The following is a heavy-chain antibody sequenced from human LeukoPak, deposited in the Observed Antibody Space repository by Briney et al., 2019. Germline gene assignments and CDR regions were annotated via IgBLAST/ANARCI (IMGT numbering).Heavy chain of an antibody. D-gene: IGHD5-18*01. CDR1: GFTVSSNY. CDR2: ISTGSNAI. CDR3: ARGSYISFDY. Sequence: GGSLRLSCAASGFTVSSNYMNWVRQAPGKGLEWLSYISTGSNAIYYTDSVRGRFTISRDNAKNSLYLQMNSLRDEDTAVYYCARGSYISFDYWGKGALVSFSS. V-gene: IGHV3-48*02. J-gene: IGHJ4*02.